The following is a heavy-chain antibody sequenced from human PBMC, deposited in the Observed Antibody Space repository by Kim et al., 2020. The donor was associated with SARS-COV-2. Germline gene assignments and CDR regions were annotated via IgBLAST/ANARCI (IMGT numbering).Heavy chain of an antibody. CDR3: ASSGATYSSGWYRVDPTRLNWFDP. CDR2: IYYSGST. CDR1: GGSISSSSYY. Sequence: SETLSLTCTVSGGSISSSSYYWGWIRQPPGKGLEWIGSIYYSGSTYYNPSLKSRVTISVDTSKSQFSLKLSSVTAADTAVYYCASSGATYSSGWYRVDPTRLNWFDPWGQGTLVTVSS. V-gene: IGHV4-39*01. D-gene: IGHD6-19*01. J-gene: IGHJ5*02.